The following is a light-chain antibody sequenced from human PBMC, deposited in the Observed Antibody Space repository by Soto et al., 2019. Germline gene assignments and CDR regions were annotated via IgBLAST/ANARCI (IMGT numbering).Light chain of an antibody. J-gene: IGLJ1*01. V-gene: IGLV2-11*01. CDR3: CSYAGTFYV. CDR2: DVS. CDR1: SSDFGGYNY. Sequence: QSALTQPRSVSGSPGQSVTISCTGTSSDFGGYNYVSWYQHHPGKAPKLMIYDVSERPSGVPDRFSGSKSGNTASLTISGLQAKDEADYYCCSYAGTFYVFGTGTKLTVL.